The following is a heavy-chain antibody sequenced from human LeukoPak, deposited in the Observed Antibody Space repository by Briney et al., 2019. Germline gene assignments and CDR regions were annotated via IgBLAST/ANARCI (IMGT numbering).Heavy chain of an antibody. Sequence: GGSLRLSCAVSGFTVSRNYMSWVRQAPGKGLEWVSAISGSGGSTYYADSVKGRFTISRDNSKNTLYLQMNSLRAEDTAVYYCAKDRYLFDYWGQGTLVTVSS. CDR1: GFTVSRNY. CDR2: ISGSGGST. J-gene: IGHJ4*02. CDR3: AKDRYLFDY. D-gene: IGHD1-26*01. V-gene: IGHV3-23*01.